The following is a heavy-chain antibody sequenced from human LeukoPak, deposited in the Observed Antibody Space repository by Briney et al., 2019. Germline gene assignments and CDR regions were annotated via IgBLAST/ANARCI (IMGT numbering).Heavy chain of an antibody. CDR2: INHSGST. J-gene: IGHJ6*03. Sequence: SETLSLTCAVYGGSFSGYYWSWIRQPPGKGLEWIGEINHSGSTNYNPSLKSRVTISVDTSKNQYSLKLSSVTAADTAVFYCARGVRTYYYYYMDVWGKGTTVTVSS. V-gene: IGHV4-34*01. CDR1: GGSFSGYY. D-gene: IGHD3-10*01. CDR3: ARGVRTYYYYYMDV.